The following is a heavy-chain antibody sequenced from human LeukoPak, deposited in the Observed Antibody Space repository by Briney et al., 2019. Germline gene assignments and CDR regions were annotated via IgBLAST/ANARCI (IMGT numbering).Heavy chain of an antibody. CDR2: IYYSGST. CDR3: ARSPNPGLLRFLEWLPPDAFDI. J-gene: IGHJ3*02. CDR1: GGSISSGGYY. D-gene: IGHD3-3*01. Sequence: PSETLSLTCTVSGGSISSGGYYWSWIRQHPGKGLEWIGYIYYSGSTYYNPSLKSRVTISVDTSKNQFSLKLSSVTAADTAVCYCARSPNPGLLRFLEWLPPDAFDIWGQGTMVTVSS. V-gene: IGHV4-31*03.